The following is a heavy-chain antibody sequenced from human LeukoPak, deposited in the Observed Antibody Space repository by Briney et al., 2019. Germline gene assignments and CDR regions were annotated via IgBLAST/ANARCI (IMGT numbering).Heavy chain of an antibody. CDR1: GFTFSSYG. CDR2: ISANGANT. Sequence: GGSLRLSCAASGFTFSSYGMHWVRLAPGKGLEWVSAISANGANTYYADSVRGRFTISRDNSKNTLYLQMDSLRAEDTAKYYCAKSLLTTASGTGRAFDIWGQGTMVTVSA. D-gene: IGHD1-26*01. V-gene: IGHV3-23*01. J-gene: IGHJ3*02. CDR3: AKSLLTTASGTGRAFDI.